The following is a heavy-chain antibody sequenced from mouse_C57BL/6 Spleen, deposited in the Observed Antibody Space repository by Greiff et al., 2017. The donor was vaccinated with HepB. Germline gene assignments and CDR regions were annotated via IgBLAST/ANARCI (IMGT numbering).Heavy chain of an antibody. CDR3: VRGAHYYGSSYDYAMDY. CDR2: IRSKSSNYAT. V-gene: IGHV10-3*01. Sequence: EVQVVESGGGLVQPKGSLKLSCAASGFTFNTYAMHWVRQAPGKGLEWVARIRSKSSNYATYYADSVKDRFTISRDDSQSMLYLQMNNLKTEDTAMYYCVRGAHYYGSSYDYAMDYWGQGTSVTVSS. J-gene: IGHJ4*01. D-gene: IGHD1-1*01. CDR1: GFTFNTYA.